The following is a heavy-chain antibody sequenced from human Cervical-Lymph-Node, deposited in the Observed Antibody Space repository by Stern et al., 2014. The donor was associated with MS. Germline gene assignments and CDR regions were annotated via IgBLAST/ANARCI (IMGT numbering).Heavy chain of an antibody. V-gene: IGHV4-4*02. D-gene: IGHD1-26*01. Sequence: QVQLQESGPGLVRPSGTLSLTCAVSGGSISTSNWWSWVRQSPGKGLEWIGEIAHSGYTTPNPSLKSRVTMSVDKSKNQFSLRLTSVTAADTGVYYCARREVFFYYGMDVCGQGTSVTVSS. CDR2: IAHSGYT. J-gene: IGHJ6*02. CDR1: GGSISTSNW. CDR3: ARREVFFYYGMDV.